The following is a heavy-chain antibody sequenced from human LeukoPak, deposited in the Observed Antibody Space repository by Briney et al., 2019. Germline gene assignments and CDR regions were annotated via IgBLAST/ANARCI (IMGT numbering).Heavy chain of an antibody. V-gene: IGHV3-21*01. CDR2: INSYSTNI. D-gene: IGHD2-2*02. J-gene: IGHJ4*02. CDR1: GFTFSTYS. Sequence: GGSLRLSCAASGFTFSTYSMNWVRQAPGKGLEWVSSINSYSTNIHYADSVKGQFTISRDNAKNSLYLQMNSLRAEDTALYYCARGPYTDYWGQGTLVTVSS. CDR3: ARGPYTDY.